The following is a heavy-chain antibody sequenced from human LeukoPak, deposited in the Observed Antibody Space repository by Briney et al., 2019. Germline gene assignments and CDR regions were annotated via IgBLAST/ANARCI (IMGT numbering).Heavy chain of an antibody. V-gene: IGHV1-18*01. CDR2: ISAYNGNT. CDR3: ARKLRFLEWSHDAFDI. J-gene: IGHJ3*02. D-gene: IGHD3-3*01. CDR1: GYTFTSYG. Sequence: ASVKVSCKASGYTFTSYGISWVRQAPGQGLEWMGWISAYNGNTNYAQKLQGRVTMTTDTSTSTAYMELRSLRSDDTAVYYCARKLRFLEWSHDAFDIWGQGTMVTVSS.